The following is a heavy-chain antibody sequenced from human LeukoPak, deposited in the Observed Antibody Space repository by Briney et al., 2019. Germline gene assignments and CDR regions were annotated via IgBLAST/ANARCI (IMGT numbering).Heavy chain of an antibody. V-gene: IGHV1-46*01. D-gene: IGHD2/OR15-2a*01. Sequence: ASVKVSCKASGYTFTGYYMHWVRLAPGQGLEWMGIINPSGGSTSYAQKFQGRVTMTRDTSTSTVYMELSSLRSDDTAVYYCAREESTKNSVLDYWGQGTLVTVSS. CDR1: GYTFTGYY. CDR2: INPSGGST. CDR3: AREESTKNSVLDY. J-gene: IGHJ4*02.